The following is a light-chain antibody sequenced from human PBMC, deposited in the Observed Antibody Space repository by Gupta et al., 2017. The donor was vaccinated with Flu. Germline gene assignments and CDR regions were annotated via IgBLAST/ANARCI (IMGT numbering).Light chain of an antibody. Sequence: EIVITQSPATLSVSPGERATLSCRASQSITSDIAWYQQKPGQAPRLLIYGASTRDTGIPARFSGSGYGIEFTLTISSRQSEDFAVYYCQQDTNWPPYTFGQGTKMEIK. CDR2: GAS. CDR1: QSITSD. CDR3: QQDTNWPPYT. J-gene: IGKJ2*01. V-gene: IGKV3-15*01.